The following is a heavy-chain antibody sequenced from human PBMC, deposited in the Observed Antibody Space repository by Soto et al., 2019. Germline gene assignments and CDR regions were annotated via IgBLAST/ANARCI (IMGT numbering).Heavy chain of an antibody. V-gene: IGHV4-39*01. CDR1: GGSISSSSYY. Sequence: QLQLQESGPGLVKLSETLSLTCTVSGGSISSSSYYWGWIRQPPGKGLEWIGSIYYSGSTYYNPSLKSRVTISGDTSKNQFSLKLSSVTAADTAVYYCARQVPYRYYGSGSGWFDPWGQGTLVTVSS. D-gene: IGHD3-10*01. CDR3: ARQVPYRYYGSGSGWFDP. J-gene: IGHJ5*02. CDR2: IYYSGST.